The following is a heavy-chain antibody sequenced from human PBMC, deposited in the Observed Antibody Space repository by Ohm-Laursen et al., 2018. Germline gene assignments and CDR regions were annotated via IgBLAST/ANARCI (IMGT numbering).Heavy chain of an antibody. CDR2: IIPIFGTA. V-gene: IGHV1-69*06. Sequence: GASVTVSCQASGATFSSYAISWVRQAPGQGLEWMGGIIPIFGTANYAQPVQGRVTNTADKSTSTAYMELSSLRSEDTAVYDCARNPRGYYYDSSGSNWFDPWGQGTLVTVSS. D-gene: IGHD3-22*01. J-gene: IGHJ5*02. CDR1: GATFSSYA. CDR3: ARNPRGYYYDSSGSNWFDP.